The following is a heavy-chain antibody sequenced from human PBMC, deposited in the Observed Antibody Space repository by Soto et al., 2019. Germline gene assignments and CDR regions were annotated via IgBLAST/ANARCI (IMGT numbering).Heavy chain of an antibody. CDR1: GYTFTTYG. CDR2: ISTYSADT. D-gene: IGHD3-10*01. J-gene: IGHJ6*02. V-gene: IGHV1-18*01. Sequence: ASVKVSCKASGYTFTTYGLSWVRQAPGQGLEWMGWISTYSADTNYAQMFQGRLTMTTDTSTSTAYMELRSLRSDDTAVYYCARAQGSGTKRDYYYGMDVWGQ. CDR3: ARAQGSGTKRDYYYGMDV.